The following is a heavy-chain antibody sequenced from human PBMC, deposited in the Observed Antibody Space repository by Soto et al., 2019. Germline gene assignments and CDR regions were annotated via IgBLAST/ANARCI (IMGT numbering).Heavy chain of an antibody. CDR1: GFTFSTYA. J-gene: IGHJ4*02. CDR2: VSASGLNT. V-gene: IGHV3-23*01. Sequence: EVQLLESGGKLVQPGGSLTLSCAASGFTFSTYAMAWVRQAPGKGLEWVSGVSASGLNTDYADPVKGRFYISRDNSKNTVSLHMNSLRAEDTALYYCARSFGVAAAGPFDYWGQGTLVTVSS. D-gene: IGHD6-13*01. CDR3: ARSFGVAAAGPFDY.